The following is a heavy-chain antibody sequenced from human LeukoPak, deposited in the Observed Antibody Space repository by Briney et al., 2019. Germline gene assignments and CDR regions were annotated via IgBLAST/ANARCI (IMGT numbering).Heavy chain of an antibody. V-gene: IGHV5-51*01. Sequence: GESLKISCQGSGYRFTSDWIGWVRQMPGRGLEWMGIIYPDDSDTRYSPSFQGQVTISADKSINTAYLQWSSLKASDTAMYYCARSSSPFDYWGQGTLVTVSS. J-gene: IGHJ4*02. D-gene: IGHD2-2*01. CDR3: ARSSSPFDY. CDR2: IYPDDSDT. CDR1: GYRFTSDW.